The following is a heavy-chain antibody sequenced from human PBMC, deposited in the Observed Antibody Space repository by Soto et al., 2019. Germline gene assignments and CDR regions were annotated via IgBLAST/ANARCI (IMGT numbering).Heavy chain of an antibody. CDR3: AKERSSGWSFDY. CDR1: GFTFSTYG. D-gene: IGHD6-19*01. V-gene: IGHV3-23*01. CDR2: ISGSGDST. J-gene: IGHJ4*02. Sequence: PGGSLRLSCAASGFTFSTYGMNWVRQAPGKGLEWVSGISGSGDSTYYADSVKGRFTVSRDNSKNTLYLQMNSLRAEDTAVFYCAKERSSGWSFDYWGQRTLVTVSS.